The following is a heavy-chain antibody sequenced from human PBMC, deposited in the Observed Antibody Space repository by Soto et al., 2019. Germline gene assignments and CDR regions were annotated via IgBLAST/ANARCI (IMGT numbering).Heavy chain of an antibody. D-gene: IGHD1-26*01. V-gene: IGHV4-30-4*01. CDR1: GGSISSGDYY. Sequence: SETLSLTCTVSGGSISSGDYYWSWIRQPPEKGLEWIGYIYYSGSTYYNPSLKSRVTISVDTSKNQFSLKLSSVTAADTAVYYCARDRSRGRYGMDVWGQGTTVTVSS. J-gene: IGHJ6*02. CDR2: IYYSGST. CDR3: ARDRSRGRYGMDV.